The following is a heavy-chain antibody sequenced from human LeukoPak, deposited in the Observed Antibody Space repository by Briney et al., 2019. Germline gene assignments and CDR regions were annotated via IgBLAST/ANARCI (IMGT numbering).Heavy chain of an antibody. J-gene: IGHJ4*02. Sequence: SETLSLTCTVSGDSITTRPWSWVRQTSGKGLDYIGFIDSNGNTNYNPSLKTRVIISSDTSTNQISLTLNSVAAADTAVYYCSRLAKCDGNCYSFDLWGQGMLVTVSS. CDR3: SRLAKCDGNCYSFDL. D-gene: IGHD2-15*01. CDR2: IDSNGNT. V-gene: IGHV4-59*11. CDR1: GDSITTRP.